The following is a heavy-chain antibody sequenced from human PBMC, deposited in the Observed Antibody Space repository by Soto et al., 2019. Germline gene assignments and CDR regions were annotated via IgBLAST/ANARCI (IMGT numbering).Heavy chain of an antibody. CDR3: ARVGIAAAGTWDYYYGMDV. V-gene: IGHV1-69*01. D-gene: IGHD6-13*01. CDR1: GGTFSSYA. CDR2: ILPIFGTA. Sequence: QVQLVQSGAEVKKPGSSVKVSCKASGGTFSSYAISWVRQAPGQGLEWMGGILPIFGTANYAQKFQGRVTITADESTSTAYMELSSLRSEDTAVYYCARVGIAAAGTWDYYYGMDVWGQGTTVTVSS. J-gene: IGHJ6*02.